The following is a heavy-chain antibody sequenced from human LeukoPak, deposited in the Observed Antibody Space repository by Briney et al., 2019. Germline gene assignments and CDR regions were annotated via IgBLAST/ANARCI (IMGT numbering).Heavy chain of an antibody. CDR2: ISYDGRNQ. CDR1: GFTFSAYA. CDR3: EKDIAVSVSVPPENFQH. D-gene: IGHD6-19*01. Sequence: GGSLRLSCAASGFTFSAYAMHWVRQAPGKGLEWVAVISYDGRNQLYADAVKGRFTISRDNSKNTLSLQMNSLRPEDTAVYYCEKDIAVSVSVPPENFQHWGQGTLVTVSS. V-gene: IGHV3-30-3*02. J-gene: IGHJ1*01.